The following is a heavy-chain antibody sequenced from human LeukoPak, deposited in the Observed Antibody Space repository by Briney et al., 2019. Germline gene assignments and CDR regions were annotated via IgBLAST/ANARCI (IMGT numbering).Heavy chain of an antibody. CDR1: GFTFSDYY. CDR2: ISSSGSTI. V-gene: IGHV3-11*01. J-gene: IGHJ4*02. Sequence: PGGSLRLSCAASGFTFSDYYMSWIRQAPGKGLEWVSYISSSGSTIYYADSVKGRFTISRDNAKNSPYLQMNSLRAEDTAVYYCARDAFTIFGVVITTQRFDYWGQGTLVTVSS. D-gene: IGHD3-3*01. CDR3: ARDAFTIFGVVITTQRFDY.